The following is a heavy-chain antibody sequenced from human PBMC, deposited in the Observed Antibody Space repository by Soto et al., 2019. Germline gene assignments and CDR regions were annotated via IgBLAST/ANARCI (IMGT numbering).Heavy chain of an antibody. CDR2: VYWDDDK. CDR3: AHRQLVNFFGLGTSTDVWFGS. J-gene: IGHJ5*01. V-gene: IGHV2-5*02. D-gene: IGHD3-3*01. Sequence: QITLKESGPTLVNPTQTLTLTCTFSGFSLSTSGAAVGWIRQPPGKALEWLALVYWDDDKRYSPSIKNRVTIPKDHSKNPVVLTLTHAEPVDTATYYCAHRQLVNFFGLGTSTDVWFGSLGQGTLVTVPS. CDR1: GFSLSTSGAA.